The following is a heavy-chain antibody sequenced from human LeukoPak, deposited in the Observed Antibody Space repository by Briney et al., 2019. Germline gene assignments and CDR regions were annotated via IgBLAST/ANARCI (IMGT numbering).Heavy chain of an antibody. CDR2: ISGDGVST. CDR1: GFMFDDSA. CDR3: AKEGYSHTSNYFDN. J-gene: IGHJ4*02. Sequence: GGSLRLSCAASGFMFDDSAMHWVRQAPGKGLEWVSLISGDGVSTFYADSVKGRFTISRDNSKNSLSLQMDSLTTEDTALYYCAKEGYSHTSNYFDNWGQGVLVTVSS. D-gene: IGHD2-15*01. V-gene: IGHV3-43*02.